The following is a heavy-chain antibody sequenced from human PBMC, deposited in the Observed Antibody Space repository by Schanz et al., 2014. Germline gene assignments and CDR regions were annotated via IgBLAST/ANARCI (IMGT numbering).Heavy chain of an antibody. Sequence: QVYLVQSGGGVVQPGRSLRLSCAASGFIFSTFGMQWVRQAPGKGLEWVAVIWYDGNKKYYADSVKGRVTVSRDNSKTTVDLQMESLRAHDTAVYYCARYNSGDSDYWGQGTLVTVSS. CDR1: GFIFSTFG. J-gene: IGHJ4*02. CDR2: IWYDGNKK. CDR3: ARYNSGDSDY. V-gene: IGHV3-33*01. D-gene: IGHD6-19*01.